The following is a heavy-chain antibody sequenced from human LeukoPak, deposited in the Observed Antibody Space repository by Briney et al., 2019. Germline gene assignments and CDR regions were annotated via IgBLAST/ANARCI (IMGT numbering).Heavy chain of an antibody. CDR1: GGTFSSYA. D-gene: IGHD1-26*01. CDR2: IIPIFGTA. V-gene: IGHV1-69*06. J-gene: IGHJ4*02. Sequence: SVKVSCKASGGTFSSYAISWVRQAPGQGLEWMGGIIPIFGTANYAQKFQGRVTITADKSTSTAYMELSSLRSEDTAVYYCARGYSISGSYYLSDYWGQGTLVTVSS. CDR3: ARGYSISGSYYLSDY.